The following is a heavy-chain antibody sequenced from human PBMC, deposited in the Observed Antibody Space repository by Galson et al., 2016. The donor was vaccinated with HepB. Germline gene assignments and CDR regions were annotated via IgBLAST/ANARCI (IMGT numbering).Heavy chain of an antibody. CDR2: IYYSGST. J-gene: IGHJ6*04. CDR3: ASPVRYYGMDV. V-gene: IGHV4-39*01. D-gene: IGHD6-6*01. Sequence: SETLSLTCTVSGGSISSSSYYWGWIRQPPGKGLEWIGSIYYSGSTYYNPSLKSRVTISVDTSKNQFSLKLSSVTAADTAVYYCASPVRYYGMDVWGKGTTVTVSS. CDR1: GGSISSSSYY.